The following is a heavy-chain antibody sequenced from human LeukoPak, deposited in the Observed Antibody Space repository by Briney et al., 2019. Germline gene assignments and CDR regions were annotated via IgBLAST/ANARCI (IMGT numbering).Heavy chain of an antibody. V-gene: IGHV3-30*18. J-gene: IGHJ4*02. CDR1: GFTFNTYG. CDR2: ISYDGSKK. D-gene: IGHD3-22*01. Sequence: GGSLRLSCAACGFTFNTYGMHWVRQVPGKGLEWVAVISYDGSKKYYADSVKGRFTISRDNSKNTLYLQMNSLRAEDTAVYYCAKETYSSGYKYFDYWGQGTLVTISS. CDR3: AKETYSSGYKYFDY.